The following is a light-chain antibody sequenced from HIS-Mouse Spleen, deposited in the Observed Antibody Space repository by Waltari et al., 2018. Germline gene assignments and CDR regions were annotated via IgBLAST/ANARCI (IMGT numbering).Light chain of an antibody. J-gene: IGLJ2*01. CDR2: DVS. CDR1: SSDVGGYND. V-gene: IGLV2-14*03. CDR3: SSYTSSSTLHVV. Sequence: QSALTQPASVSGSPGQSITISCTGTSSDVGGYNDVSRYQQHPGKAPKLMIYDVSNRPSGVSNRFSGSKSGNTASLAISGLQAEDEADYYCSSYTSSSTLHVVFGGGTKLTVL.